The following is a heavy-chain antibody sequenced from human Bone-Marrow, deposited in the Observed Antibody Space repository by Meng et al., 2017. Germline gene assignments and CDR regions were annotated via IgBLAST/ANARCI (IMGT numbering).Heavy chain of an antibody. CDR2: IYYSGST. J-gene: IGHJ5*02. CDR3: ARDCPSPFRWFDP. Sequence: QQKSQEAGQGLVKPSETLSLTCTVSGGSISSSSYDWGWIRQSPGKGLEWIGSIYYSGSTYYDPSLKSRVTISVDTSKNQFSLKLSSVTAADTAVYYCARDCPSPFRWFDPWGQGTLVTVSS. CDR1: GGSISSSSYD. V-gene: IGHV4-39*07.